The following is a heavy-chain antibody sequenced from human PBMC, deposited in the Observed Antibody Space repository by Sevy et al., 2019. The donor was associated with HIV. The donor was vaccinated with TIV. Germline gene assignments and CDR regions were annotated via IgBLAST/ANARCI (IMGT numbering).Heavy chain of an antibody. Sequence: GGSLRLSCAASGFTFSAYWMSWVRQVPGKGLEWVANIKEDGSEEHYVASVKGRFSISRDNAKKSLFLQMNSLRAEDTAVYFCARDHMTIRANYDYDGMDVWGQGTTVTVSS. CDR1: GFTFSAYW. CDR3: ARDHMTIRANYDYDGMDV. V-gene: IGHV3-7*01. CDR2: IKEDGSEE. D-gene: IGHD3-3*02. J-gene: IGHJ6*02.